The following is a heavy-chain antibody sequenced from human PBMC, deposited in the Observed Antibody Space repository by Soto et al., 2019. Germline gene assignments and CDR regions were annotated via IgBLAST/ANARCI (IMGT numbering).Heavy chain of an antibody. Sequence: SETLSLTCFVSGGSISGYSWYWNWIRQPPGKALEWIGYINYSGSTNYNPSLKSRVTISADTSKNQFSLKVDSVTAADTAVYYCARGRSYIRSATNWFDAWGQGTLVTVSS. CDR1: GGSISGYSWY. V-gene: IGHV4-59*01. CDR2: INYSGST. D-gene: IGHD3-16*01. J-gene: IGHJ5*02. CDR3: ARGRSYIRSATNWFDA.